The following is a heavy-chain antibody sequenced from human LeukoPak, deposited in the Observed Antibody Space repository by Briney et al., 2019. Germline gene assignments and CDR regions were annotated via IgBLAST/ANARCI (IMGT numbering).Heavy chain of an antibody. CDR2: INHSGST. CDR3: ARGRKSFNWFDP. J-gene: IGHJ5*02. V-gene: IGHV4-34*01. CDR1: GGSFSGYY. Sequence: SESLSLTCAVYGGSFSGYYWSWIRQPPGKGLEWIGEINHSGSTNYNPSLKSRVTISVDTSKNQFSLKLSSVTAADTAVYYCARGRKSFNWFDPWGQGTLVTVSS. D-gene: IGHD3-10*01.